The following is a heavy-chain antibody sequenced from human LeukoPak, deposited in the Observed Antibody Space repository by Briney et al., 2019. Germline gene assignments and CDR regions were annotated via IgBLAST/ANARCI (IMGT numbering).Heavy chain of an antibody. D-gene: IGHD3-22*01. CDR2: ISAYNGNT. V-gene: IGHV1-18*01. CDR1: GYTFTSYG. J-gene: IGHJ4*02. CDR3: ARGPDDRSSGGTMIVVVNIRPFDY. Sequence: ASVKVSCKASGYTFTSYGISWVRQAPGQGLEWMGWISAYNGNTNYAQKFQGRVTMTRDTSISTAYMELSRLRSDDTAVYYCARGPDDRSSGGTMIVVVNIRPFDYWGQGTLVTVSS.